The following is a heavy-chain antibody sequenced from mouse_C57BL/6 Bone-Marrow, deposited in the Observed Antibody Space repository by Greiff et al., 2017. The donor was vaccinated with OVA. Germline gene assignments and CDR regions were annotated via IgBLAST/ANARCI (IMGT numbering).Heavy chain of an antibody. CDR2: INPYNGDT. Sequence: EVQLQQSGPELVKPGDSVKISCKASGYSFTGYFMNWVMQSHGKSLEWIGRINPYNGDTFYNQKFKGKATLTVDKSSSTAHMELRSLTSEDSAVDYCARGDDYGYYYAMDYWGQGTSVTVSS. CDR3: ARGDDYGYYYAMDY. D-gene: IGHD2-4*01. J-gene: IGHJ4*01. CDR1: GYSFTGYF. V-gene: IGHV1-20*01.